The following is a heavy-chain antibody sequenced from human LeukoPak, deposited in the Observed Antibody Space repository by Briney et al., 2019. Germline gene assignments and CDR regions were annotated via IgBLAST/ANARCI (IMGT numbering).Heavy chain of an antibody. V-gene: IGHV4-59*01. CDR2: IYYSGST. CDR3: ARDQSNWFDP. J-gene: IGHJ5*02. Sequence: SETLSLTCTVSGGSISSYYWSWIRQPPGKGLEWIGYIYYSGSTNYNPSLKSRVTILEDTSKNQFSLKLSSVTAADTAVYYCARDQSNWFDPWGQGTLVTVSS. CDR1: GGSISSYY.